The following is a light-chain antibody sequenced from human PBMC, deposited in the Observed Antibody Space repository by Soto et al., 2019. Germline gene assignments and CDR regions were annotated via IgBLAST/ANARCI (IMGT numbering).Light chain of an antibody. Sequence: QSVLTQPRSVSGSPGQSVTISCTGNSSDVGGYNYVSWYQQHPGKAPKLMIYDVSKRPSGVPDRFSASKSGNTASLTISGLQAEDEADYYCCSYAGSYTVVFGGGTKLTVL. CDR2: DVS. CDR3: CSYAGSYTVV. CDR1: SSDVGGYNY. V-gene: IGLV2-11*01. J-gene: IGLJ2*01.